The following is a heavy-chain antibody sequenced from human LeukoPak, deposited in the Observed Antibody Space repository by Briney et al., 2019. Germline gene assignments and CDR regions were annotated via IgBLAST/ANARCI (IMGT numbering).Heavy chain of an antibody. V-gene: IGHV3-7*01. CDR2: IKVDGSEK. J-gene: IGHJ5*02. Sequence: GGSLRLSCAASGFTFSDYWMTWVRQAPGKGLEWVANIKVDGSEKYYADSVKGRFTISRDNSKNTLYLQMNSLRAEDTAVYYCAKDAAAASNWFDPWGQGTLVTVSS. D-gene: IGHD6-13*01. CDR3: AKDAAAASNWFDP. CDR1: GFTFSDYW.